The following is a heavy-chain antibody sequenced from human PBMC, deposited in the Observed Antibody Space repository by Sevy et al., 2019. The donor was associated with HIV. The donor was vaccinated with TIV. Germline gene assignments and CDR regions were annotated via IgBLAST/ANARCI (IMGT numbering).Heavy chain of an antibody. CDR2: IDQNGSEI. V-gene: IGHV3-7*01. CDR1: GLTFSNYW. CDR3: AINSDYGMDA. D-gene: IGHD4-4*01. J-gene: IGHJ6*02. Sequence: EGSLRLSCVVSGLTFSNYWMSWVRQAPGKELEWVVNIDQNGSEIYSVDSVKGRFTFSRDNAKNSVYLQMISLRAEDTAVYYCAINSDYGMDAWGQGTTVTVSS.